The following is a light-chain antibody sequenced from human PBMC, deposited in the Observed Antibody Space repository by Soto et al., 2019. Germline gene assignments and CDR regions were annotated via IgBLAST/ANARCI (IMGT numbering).Light chain of an antibody. CDR1: TGTVTSGHY. CDR3: LLSYSGARGV. V-gene: IGLV7-46*01. CDR2: DTN. Sequence: QAVVTQEPSLTVSPGGTVTLTCGSSTGTVTSGHYPFWFQQKAGQAPRTLIYDTNKRHSWTPARFSGSLLGGKAALTLSTAQPEDEADYYCLLSYSGARGVFGGGTKLTVI. J-gene: IGLJ2*01.